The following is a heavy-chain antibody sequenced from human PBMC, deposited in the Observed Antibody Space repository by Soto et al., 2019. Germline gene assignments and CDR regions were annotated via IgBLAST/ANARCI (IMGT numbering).Heavy chain of an antibody. V-gene: IGHV1-18*01. D-gene: IGHD6-13*01. Sequence: ASVKVSCKASGYPFTSHGISWVRQAPGQGLEWMGWISAYNGNTNYAQKLQGWVTMTRDTSISTAYMELSRLRSDDTAVYYCAREQYSSSWDHGYYYYGMDVWGQGTTVTVSS. J-gene: IGHJ6*02. CDR3: AREQYSSSWDHGYYYYGMDV. CDR2: ISAYNGNT. CDR1: GYPFTSHG.